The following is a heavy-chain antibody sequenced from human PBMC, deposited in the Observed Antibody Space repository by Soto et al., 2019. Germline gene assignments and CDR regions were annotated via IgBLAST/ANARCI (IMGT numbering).Heavy chain of an antibody. CDR1: GFTFNNYA. Sequence: EVKLLESGGGLVQPGGSLRLSCAASGFTFNNYAMSWVRQAPGKGLEWVSGLSGNGANTYYADSVKGRFAISRDNSKNTLYLQMDSLRAEDTAVYYCAKGPLGGDYASWGQGTLVTVSS. J-gene: IGHJ5*02. CDR3: AKGPLGGDYAS. V-gene: IGHV3-23*01. D-gene: IGHD4-17*01. CDR2: LSGNGANT.